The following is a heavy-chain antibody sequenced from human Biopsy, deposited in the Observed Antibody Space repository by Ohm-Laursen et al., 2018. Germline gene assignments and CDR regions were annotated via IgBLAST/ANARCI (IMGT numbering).Heavy chain of an antibody. CDR1: GYSFTSYG. CDR3: ARVTLPLYLDY. Sequence: ASVKVSCKVSGYSFTSYGISWVRQAPGEGLEWMGRISGYNGNTNYAQKFQGRVTMTADTSTSTVYMEVRGLRSDDTAVYYCARVTLPLYLDYWGQGTRASVSS. J-gene: IGHJ4*02. D-gene: IGHD5/OR15-5a*01. CDR2: ISGYNGNT. V-gene: IGHV1-18*01.